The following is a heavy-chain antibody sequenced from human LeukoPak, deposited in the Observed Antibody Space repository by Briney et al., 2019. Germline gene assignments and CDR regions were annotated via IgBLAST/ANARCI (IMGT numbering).Heavy chain of an antibody. CDR2: IYHSGST. D-gene: IGHD2-2*01. CDR1: DYSISSGYY. V-gene: IGHV4-38-2*02. Sequence: KTSETLSLTCTVSDYSISSGYYWGWIRQPPGKGLEWIGSIYHSGSTYYNPSLKSRVTISLDTSKNQFSLKLSSVTAADTAVYYCARVGLDISTHLDFWGQGTLVTVSS. CDR3: ARVGLDISTHLDF. J-gene: IGHJ4*02.